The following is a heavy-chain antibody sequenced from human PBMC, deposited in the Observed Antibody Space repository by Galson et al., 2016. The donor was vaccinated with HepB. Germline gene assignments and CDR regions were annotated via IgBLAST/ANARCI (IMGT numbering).Heavy chain of an antibody. V-gene: IGHV3-48*02. Sequence: SLRLSCAVSGFSLSHYGMSWVRLAPGRGLEWISFISNTSPTTYYADSVRGRFTTSRDNAQNSLYLEMNSLRDEDTAVYFCVREYYGRLEQWGQGTKVTVSS. D-gene: IGHD2-21*01. CDR1: GFSLSHYG. CDR3: VREYYGRLEQ. J-gene: IGHJ3*01. CDR2: ISNTSPTT.